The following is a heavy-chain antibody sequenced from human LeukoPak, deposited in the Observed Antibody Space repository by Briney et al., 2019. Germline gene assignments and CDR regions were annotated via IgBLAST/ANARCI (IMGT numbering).Heavy chain of an antibody. J-gene: IGHJ6*02. CDR2: IIPLFGIA. D-gene: IGHD2-21*01. Sequence: SVTVSYKAAVGTFSSYASTWVRQAPGQGLEWMGGIIPLFGIANYAQKFQGRVTITADESTFTAYMELSSLTSEDTAVYYCARHIGGNYYYDIDVRGQGTTVTVSS. CDR1: VGTFSSYA. CDR3: ARHIGGNYYYDIDV. V-gene: IGHV1-69*13.